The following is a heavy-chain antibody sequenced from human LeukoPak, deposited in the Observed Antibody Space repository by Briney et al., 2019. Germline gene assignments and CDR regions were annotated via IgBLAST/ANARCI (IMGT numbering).Heavy chain of an antibody. D-gene: IGHD3-16*02. Sequence: GGSLRLSCAASGFTFDDYGMSWVRQAPGKGLEWVSAISGSGGSTYYADSVKGRFTISRDNSKNTLYLQMNSLRAEDTAVYYCAKDYRDLDYWGQGTLVTVSS. V-gene: IGHV3-23*01. CDR2: ISGSGGST. CDR1: GFTFDDYG. CDR3: AKDYRDLDY. J-gene: IGHJ4*02.